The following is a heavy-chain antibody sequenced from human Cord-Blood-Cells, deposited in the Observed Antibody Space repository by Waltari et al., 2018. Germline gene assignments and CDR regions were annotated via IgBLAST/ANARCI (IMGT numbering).Heavy chain of an antibody. D-gene: IGHD3-22*01. J-gene: IGHJ5*02. CDR3: ARDQGHYYDSSGYHNWFDP. Sequence: QVQLQLSGPGLVKPSQTLSLTCAISGDSVSSNSAAWNWIRQSPSRGLEWLGRTYYRSKWYNDYAVSVKSRITINPDTSKNQFSLQLNSVTPEDTAVYYCARDQGHYYDSSGYHNWFDPWGQGTLVTVSS. CDR2: TYYRSKWYN. V-gene: IGHV6-1*01. CDR1: GDSVSSNSAA.